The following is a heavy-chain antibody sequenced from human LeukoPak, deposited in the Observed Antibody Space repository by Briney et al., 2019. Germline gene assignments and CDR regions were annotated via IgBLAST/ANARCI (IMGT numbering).Heavy chain of an antibody. V-gene: IGHV3-23*01. Sequence: PGGSLRLSCAASGFTFSSYAMSWVRQAPGKGLEWVSAISGSGGSTYYADSVKGRFTISRDNSKNTLYLQMNSLRAEDTAVYYCAKDGRTYYYGSGSQDAFDIWGQGTMVTVSS. CDR3: AKDGRTYYYGSGSQDAFDI. CDR2: ISGSGGST. J-gene: IGHJ3*02. CDR1: GFTFSSYA. D-gene: IGHD3-10*01.